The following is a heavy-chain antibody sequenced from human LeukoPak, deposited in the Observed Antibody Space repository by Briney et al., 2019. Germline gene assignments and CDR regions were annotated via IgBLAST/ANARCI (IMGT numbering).Heavy chain of an antibody. J-gene: IGHJ4*02. CDR1: EFTFSNYA. Sequence: GGSLRLSCAASEFTFSNYAIHWVRQAPGKGLEWVTIISDDGSDKYYADSVKGRFTISRDNSKNTVYLSMNSLRDDDTAVYYCARDGYYYDSSLDSWGQGTLVTVSS. CDR2: ISDDGSDK. V-gene: IGHV3-30*04. CDR3: ARDGYYYDSSLDS. D-gene: IGHD3-22*01.